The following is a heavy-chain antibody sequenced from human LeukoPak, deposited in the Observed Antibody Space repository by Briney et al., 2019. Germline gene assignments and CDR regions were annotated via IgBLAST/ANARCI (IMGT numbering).Heavy chain of an antibody. J-gene: IGHJ4*02. Sequence: ASVKVSCKASGGTFSSYAISWVRQAPGQGLEWMGGIIPIIGTANNAQKFQGRVTITADKSTSTAYMELSSLRSEDTAVYYCASSPWGPYYYGSGSYYFDYRGQGTLVTVSS. CDR1: GGTFSSYA. D-gene: IGHD3-10*01. V-gene: IGHV1-69*06. CDR3: ASSPWGPYYYGSGSYYFDY. CDR2: IIPIIGTA.